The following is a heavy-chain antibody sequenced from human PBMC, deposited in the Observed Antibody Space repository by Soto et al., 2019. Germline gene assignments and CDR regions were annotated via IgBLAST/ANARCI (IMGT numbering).Heavy chain of an antibody. J-gene: IGHJ6*02. CDR1: GYTFTNYY. CDR3: AMEGNRSGMDV. CDR2: INPSGGST. D-gene: IGHD3-3*01. V-gene: IGHV1-46*03. Sequence: ASVKVSCKASGYTFTNYYIHWVRQAPGQGLEWMGIINPSGGSTSSAQKFQGRVTMTRDTSTSTVYMELSSLRSEDTAVYYCAMEGNRSGMDVWGQGTTVTVSS.